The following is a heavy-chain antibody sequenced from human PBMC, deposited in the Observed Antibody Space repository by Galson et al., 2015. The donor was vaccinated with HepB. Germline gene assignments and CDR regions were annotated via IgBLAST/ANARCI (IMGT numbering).Heavy chain of an antibody. D-gene: IGHD1-26*01. CDR2: ISGSGGST. J-gene: IGHJ4*02. CDR1: GFTFSSYA. CDR3: AKVMDVGGSYQGPFDY. Sequence: SLRLSCAASGFTFSSYAMSWVRQAPGKGLEWVSVISGSGGSTYYADSVKGRFTISRYNSKNTLYLQMNSLRAEDTAVYYCAKVMDVGGSYQGPFDYWGQGTLVTVSS. V-gene: IGHV3-23*01.